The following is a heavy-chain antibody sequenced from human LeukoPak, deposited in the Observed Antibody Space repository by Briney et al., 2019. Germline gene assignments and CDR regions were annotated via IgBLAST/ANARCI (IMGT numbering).Heavy chain of an antibody. J-gene: IGHJ4*02. CDR3: IPDCGGDCYINFGY. CDR1: GFTFSGPA. CDR2: IRSKANSYAT. V-gene: IGHV3-73*01. D-gene: IGHD2-21*02. Sequence: GGSLRLSCAASGFTFSGPAMHWVRQASGKGLEWVGRIRSKANSYATAYAASVKGRFTISRDDSKNTAHLQMNSLKTEDTAVYYCIPDCGGDCYINFGYWGQGTLVTVSS.